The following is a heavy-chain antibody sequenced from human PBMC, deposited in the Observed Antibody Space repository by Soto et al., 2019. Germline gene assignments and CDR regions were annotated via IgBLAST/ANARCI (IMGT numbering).Heavy chain of an antibody. J-gene: IGHJ4*02. CDR2: IYAGGDT. D-gene: IGHD4-17*01. V-gene: IGHV3-66*01. CDR3: ARGASNGDFSDY. CDR1: GFNVSRSY. Sequence: PGGSLRLSCAASGFNVSRSYMTWVRQAPGKGLEWVAVIYAGGDTYFAHSVKDRFIVSRDISKNTVFLQMHSLRAEDTAVYYCARGASNGDFSDYWGQGTLGPVSS.